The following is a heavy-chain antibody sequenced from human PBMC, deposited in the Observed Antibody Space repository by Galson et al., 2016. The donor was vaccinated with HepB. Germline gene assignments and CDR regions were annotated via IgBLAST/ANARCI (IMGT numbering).Heavy chain of an antibody. CDR3: TAGPQPAAMACDH. D-gene: IGHD2-2*01. CDR1: GFTFSRTW. CDR2: SRTIPDGGAT. J-gene: IGHJ4*02. Sequence: SLRLSCAASGFTFSRTWMSWVRQSPGKGLEWVGRSRTIPDGGATEYAAPVKGRFIISRDDSKNTLHLQINSLKPEDTAVYYCTAGPQPAAMACDHWGQGTLVTVSS. V-gene: IGHV3-15*01.